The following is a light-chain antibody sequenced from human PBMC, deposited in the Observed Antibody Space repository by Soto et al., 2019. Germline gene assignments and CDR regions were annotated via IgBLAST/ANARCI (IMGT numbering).Light chain of an antibody. CDR1: QSVSSNY. V-gene: IGKV3-20*01. CDR3: HQYGTSPWT. Sequence: TQSPGTLSLSPGERATLSCRASQSVSSNYLAWYQQKPGQAPGLLIHGASSRATGIPDRFSGSGSGTDFTLTISRLEPEDFAVYYCHQYGTSPWTFGQGTKVDIK. CDR2: GAS. J-gene: IGKJ1*01.